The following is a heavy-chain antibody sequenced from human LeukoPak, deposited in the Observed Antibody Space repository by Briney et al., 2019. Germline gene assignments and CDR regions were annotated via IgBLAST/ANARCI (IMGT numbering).Heavy chain of an antibody. J-gene: IGHJ6*03. CDR3: ARGAGKSTIFGVVIRAPYYYYYMDV. CDR2: INHSGST. D-gene: IGHD3-3*01. CDR1: GGSFSGYY. Sequence: SETLSLTCAVYGGSFSGYYWSWIRQPPGKGLEWIGEINHSGSTNYNPSLKTRVTISVDTSKHQFSLKLSSVTAADTAVYYCARGAGKSTIFGVVIRAPYYYYYMDVWGKGTTVTVSS. V-gene: IGHV4-34*01.